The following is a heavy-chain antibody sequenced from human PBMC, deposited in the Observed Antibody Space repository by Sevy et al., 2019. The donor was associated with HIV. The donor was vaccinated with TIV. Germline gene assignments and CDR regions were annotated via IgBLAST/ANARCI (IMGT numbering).Heavy chain of an antibody. D-gene: IGHD3-3*01. Sequence: GGSLRLSCAASGFTFSHYYMSWIRQAPGKGLEWVSYISSSGNTMYYTDSVKGRFTISRDNAKNSLYLQMDSLRAEDTAVYYCARDPTYYDFWSGYYTGWFDPWGQGTLVTVSS. CDR3: ARDPTYYDFWSGYYTGWFDP. V-gene: IGHV3-11*01. CDR2: ISSSGNTM. J-gene: IGHJ5*02. CDR1: GFTFSHYY.